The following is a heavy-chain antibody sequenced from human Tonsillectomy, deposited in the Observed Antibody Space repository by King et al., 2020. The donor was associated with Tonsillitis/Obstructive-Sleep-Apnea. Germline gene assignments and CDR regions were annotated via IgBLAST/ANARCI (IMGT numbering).Heavy chain of an antibody. J-gene: IGHJ4*02. CDR1: GFTFSSYS. CDR3: ARDNGGYRYDFWSGYYQFDY. D-gene: IGHD3-3*01. CDR2: ISSSSSTI. Sequence: VQLVESGGGLVQPGGSLRLSCAASGFTFSSYSMNWVRQAPGKGLEWVSYISSSSSTIYYADYVKGRFTISRDNAKNSLYLQMNSLRDEDTAVSYCARDNGGYRYDFWSGYYQFDYWGQGTLVTVSS. V-gene: IGHV3-48*02.